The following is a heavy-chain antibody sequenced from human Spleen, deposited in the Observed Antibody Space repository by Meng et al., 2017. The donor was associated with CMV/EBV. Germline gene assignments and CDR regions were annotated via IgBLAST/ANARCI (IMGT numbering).Heavy chain of an antibody. CDR3: ARGKPAASNPYFDY. D-gene: IGHD2-2*01. CDR1: GGSFSGYY. Sequence: AVYGGSFSGYYWSWIRQPPGKGLEWIGEINHSGSTNYNPSLKSRVTISVDTSKNQFSLKLSSVTAADTAVYYCARGKPAASNPYFDYWGQGTLVTVSS. V-gene: IGHV4-34*01. J-gene: IGHJ4*02. CDR2: INHSGST.